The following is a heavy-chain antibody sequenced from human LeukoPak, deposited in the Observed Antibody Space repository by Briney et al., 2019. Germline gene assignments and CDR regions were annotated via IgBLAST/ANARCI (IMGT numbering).Heavy chain of an antibody. D-gene: IGHD3-3*01. CDR3: ARLRLTIFGVDYYYYGMDV. CDR1: GGSISSGGYY. Sequence: SETLSLTCTVSGGSISSGGYYWSWIRQHPGKGLEWIGYIYYSGSTYYNPSLKSRVTISVDTSKNQFSLKLSSVTAADTAVYYCARLRLTIFGVDYYYYGMDVWGQGTTVTVSS. CDR2: IYYSGST. J-gene: IGHJ6*02. V-gene: IGHV4-31*03.